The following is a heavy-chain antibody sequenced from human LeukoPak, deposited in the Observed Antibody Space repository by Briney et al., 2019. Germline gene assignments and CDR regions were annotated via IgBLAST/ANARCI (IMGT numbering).Heavy chain of an antibody. D-gene: IGHD1-26*01. V-gene: IGHV1-69*13. CDR2: IIPIFGTA. J-gene: IGHJ4*02. CDR3: ARVPHSGSYETPYYFDY. Sequence: SVKVSCKASGGTFSSYAISWVRQAPGQGLEWMGGIIPIFGTANYAQKFQGRVTITADESTSTAYMELSSLRSEDTAVYYCARVPHSGSYETPYYFDYWGQGTLVTVSS. CDR1: GGTFSSYA.